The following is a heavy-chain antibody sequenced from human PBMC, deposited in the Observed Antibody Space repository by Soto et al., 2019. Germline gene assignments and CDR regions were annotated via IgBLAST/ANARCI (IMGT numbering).Heavy chain of an antibody. D-gene: IGHD6-13*01. CDR2: IIPIFGTA. V-gene: IGHV1-69*13. J-gene: IGHJ4*02. Sequence: GASVKVSCKASGGTFSSYAICWVRQAPGQGLEWMGGIIPIFGTANYAQKFQGRVTITADESTSTAYMELSSLRSEDTAVYYCARDLSYSFSAAGPVFDYWGQGTLVTVSS. CDR1: GGTFSSYA. CDR3: ARDLSYSFSAAGPVFDY.